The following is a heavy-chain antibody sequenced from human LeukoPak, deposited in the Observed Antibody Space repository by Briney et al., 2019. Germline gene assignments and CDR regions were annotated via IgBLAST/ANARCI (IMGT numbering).Heavy chain of an antibody. D-gene: IGHD3-9*01. CDR2: ISTHNGNT. V-gene: IGHV1-18*01. Sequence: ASVKVSCEASGYTFTSYGLSWVRQAPGQGLEWMGWISTHNGNTNYAQKFQGRVTMTTDTSTSTAYMELRSLRSDDTAAYYCARGASYVILTGYSYFDYWGQGTLVTVSS. J-gene: IGHJ4*02. CDR1: GYTFTSYG. CDR3: ARGASYVILTGYSYFDY.